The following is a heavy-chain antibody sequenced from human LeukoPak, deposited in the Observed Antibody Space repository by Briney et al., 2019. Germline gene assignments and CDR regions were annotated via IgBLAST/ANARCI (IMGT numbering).Heavy chain of an antibody. J-gene: IGHJ4*02. CDR1: GFTFSNYA. Sequence: KPGGSLRLSCAASGFTFSNYAMNWVRQAPGEGLAWVSSISGSSTDIYYADSVKGRFTISRDNAKNSLYLQINNLRAEDTAIYYCARRGYYDSSGYDYWGQGTLVTVSS. CDR3: ARRGYYDSSGYDY. CDR2: ISGSSTDI. D-gene: IGHD3-22*01. V-gene: IGHV3-21*01.